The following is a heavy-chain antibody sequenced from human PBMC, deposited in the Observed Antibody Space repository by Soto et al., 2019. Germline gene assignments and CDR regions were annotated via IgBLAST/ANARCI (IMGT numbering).Heavy chain of an antibody. Sequence: GASVKVSCKASGYTFTGYYMHWVRQAPGQGLEWMGWINPNSGGTNYAQKFQGWVTMTRDTSISTAYMELSRLRSDDTVVYYCARDHRYGGNDYYYYGMDVWGQGTTVTVSS. D-gene: IGHD4-17*01. CDR3: ARDHRYGGNDYYYYGMDV. J-gene: IGHJ6*02. CDR2: INPNSGGT. V-gene: IGHV1-2*04. CDR1: GYTFTGYY.